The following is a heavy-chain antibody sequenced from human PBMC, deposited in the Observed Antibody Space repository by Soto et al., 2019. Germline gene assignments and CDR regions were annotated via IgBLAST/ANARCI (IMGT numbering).Heavy chain of an antibody. V-gene: IGHV6-1*01. CDR1: GDSVSSNSAA. CDR3: ARDPEYSSGFDYYHYYGMDV. J-gene: IGHJ6*02. D-gene: IGHD6-19*01. CDR2: TYYRSKWYN. Sequence: SRTLSLTCAISGDSVSSNSAAWNWIRQSPSRGLEWLGRTYYRSKWYNDYAVSVKSRITINPDTSKKQYSLQLNSVTPEDTAVYYCARDPEYSSGFDYYHYYGMDVWGQGTTVSVSS.